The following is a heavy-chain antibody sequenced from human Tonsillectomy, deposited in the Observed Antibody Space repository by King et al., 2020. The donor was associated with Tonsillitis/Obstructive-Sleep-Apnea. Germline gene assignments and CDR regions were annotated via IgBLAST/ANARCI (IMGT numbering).Heavy chain of an antibody. CDR2: IYWDDDK. V-gene: IGHV2-5*02. CDR1: GFSLTTGGVG. D-gene: IGHD2-8*02. Sequence: TLQESGPTLVQPPQTLTLTCTFSGFSLTTGGVGVGWIRQPPGRALEWLALIYWDDDKQYSPSLKSRLTITKDTSKNQVVLTLANVDPVDTATYYCANREGFCTGSNCPRWFDPWGQGTLVTVSS. CDR3: ANREGFCTGSNCPRWFDP. J-gene: IGHJ5*02.